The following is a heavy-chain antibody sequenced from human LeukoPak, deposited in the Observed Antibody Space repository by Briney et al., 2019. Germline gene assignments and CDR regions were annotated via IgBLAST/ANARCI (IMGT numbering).Heavy chain of an antibody. D-gene: IGHD3-22*01. Sequence: PSETLSLTCAVSGYSISSGYYCGWIRQPPGKGLEWIGSIYHSGSTYYNPSLKSRVTISVDTSKNQFSLKLSSVTAADTAVYYCARHTVDPFTMIVVVDAFDIWGQGTMVTVSS. CDR1: GYSISSGYY. V-gene: IGHV4-38-2*01. J-gene: IGHJ3*02. CDR3: ARHTVDPFTMIVVVDAFDI. CDR2: IYHSGST.